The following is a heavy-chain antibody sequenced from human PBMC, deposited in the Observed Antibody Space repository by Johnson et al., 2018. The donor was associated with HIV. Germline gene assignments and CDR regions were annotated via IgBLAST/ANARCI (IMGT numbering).Heavy chain of an antibody. V-gene: IGHV3-30*02. Sequence: QVQLVESGGGLVKPGGSLRLSCAASGFTFSSYGMHWVRQAPGKGLEWVAFIRYDGSNTYDADSVKARFTISRDHSKNTLYLQMNSLRAEDTAVYYCARGGRRGWRGNDAFDIWGQGTMVTVSS. CDR1: GFTFSSYG. J-gene: IGHJ3*02. CDR3: ARGGRRGWRGNDAFDI. D-gene: IGHD3-3*01. CDR2: IRYDGSNT.